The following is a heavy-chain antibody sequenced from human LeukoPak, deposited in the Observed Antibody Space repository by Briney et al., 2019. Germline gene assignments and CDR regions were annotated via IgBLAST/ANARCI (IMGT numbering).Heavy chain of an antibody. CDR1: GFTFSSYS. V-gene: IGHV3-21*01. CDR2: ISSSSSYI. Sequence: GGSLRLSCAASGFTFSSYSMNWVRQAPGKGLEWVSSISSSSSYIYYADSVKGRFTISRDNAKNSLYLQMNSLGAEDTAVYYCARDRGRPGIVATITNFDYWGQGTLVTVSS. J-gene: IGHJ4*02. D-gene: IGHD5-12*01. CDR3: ARDRGRPGIVATITNFDY.